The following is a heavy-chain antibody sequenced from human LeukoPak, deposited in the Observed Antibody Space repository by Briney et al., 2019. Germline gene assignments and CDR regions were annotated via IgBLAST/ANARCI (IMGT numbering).Heavy chain of an antibody. V-gene: IGHV1-69*05. J-gene: IGHJ5*02. CDR1: GGTFSSYA. D-gene: IGHD4-17*01. Sequence: GSSVKVSCKASGGTFSSYAISWVRQAPGQGVEWMGGIIPIFGTANYAQKFQGRVTITTDESTSTAYMELSSLRSEDTAVYYCARDVRNYGDPYNWFDPWGQGTLVTVSS. CDR3: ARDVRNYGDPYNWFDP. CDR2: IIPIFGTA.